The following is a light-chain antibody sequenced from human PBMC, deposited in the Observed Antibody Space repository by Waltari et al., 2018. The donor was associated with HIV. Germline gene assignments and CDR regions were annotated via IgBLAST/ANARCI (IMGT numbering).Light chain of an antibody. J-gene: IGLJ3*02. V-gene: IGLV2-23*02. CDR2: EVT. CDR3: CSYAGSGLV. CDR1: SSEVGAHTL. Sequence: QSALTQSASVSGSPGQSITISCTGTSSEVGAHTLVSWYQQHPGEVPNLLIYEVTKRPSGVSTRFSGSKSGNTASLTISGLQAEDEADYYCCSYAGSGLVFGGGTKLTVL.